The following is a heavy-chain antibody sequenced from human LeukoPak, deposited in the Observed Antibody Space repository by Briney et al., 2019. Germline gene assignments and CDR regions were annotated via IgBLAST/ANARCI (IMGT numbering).Heavy chain of an antibody. CDR3: ASPGPLYYYYGMDV. J-gene: IGHJ6*04. CDR2: ISYDGSNK. V-gene: IGHV3-30*04. CDR1: GFSFSSYA. Sequence: GGSLRLSCAASGFSFSSYAMHWVREAPGKGLEWVAVISYDGSNKYYADSVKGRFTISRDNSKNTLYLQMNSLRAEDTAVYYCASPGPLYYYYGMDVWGKGTTVTVSS.